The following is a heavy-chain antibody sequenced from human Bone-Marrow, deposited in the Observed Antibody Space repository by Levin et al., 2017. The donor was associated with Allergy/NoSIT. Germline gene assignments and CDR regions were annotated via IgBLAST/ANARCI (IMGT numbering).Heavy chain of an antibody. Sequence: GGSLRLSCAASAFTFTYYAMTWVRQAPGKGLEWVSTISGLGDTTYYADSVKGRFTISRDNSKNTLYLQMSSLRAEDTAIYYCAKVHRSGWQHVIDYWGQGTLVTVSS. J-gene: IGHJ4*02. CDR3: AKVHRSGWQHVIDY. V-gene: IGHV3-23*01. D-gene: IGHD6-6*01. CDR2: ISGLGDTT. CDR1: AFTFTYYA.